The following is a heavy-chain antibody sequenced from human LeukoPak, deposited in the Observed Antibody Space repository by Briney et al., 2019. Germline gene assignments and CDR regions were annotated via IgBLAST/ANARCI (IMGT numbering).Heavy chain of an antibody. V-gene: IGHV4-38-2*01. CDR3: ARHRYSAYASSDY. CDR1: GYSISSGYY. CDR2: IYHSGST. D-gene: IGHD5-12*01. Sequence: PSETLSLTCAVSGYSISSGYYWGWIRQPPGKGLEWIGSIYHSGSTYYNPSLKSRVTISADTSKNQFSLKLSSVTAADTAVYYCARHRYSAYASSDYWGQGTLVTVSS. J-gene: IGHJ4*02.